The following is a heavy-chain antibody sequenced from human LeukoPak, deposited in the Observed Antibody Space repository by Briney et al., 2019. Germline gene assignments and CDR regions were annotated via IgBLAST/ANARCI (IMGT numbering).Heavy chain of an antibody. Sequence: GASVKVSCKASGYTFTSYGISWVRQAPGQGLEWMGWISAYNGNTNYAQKLQGRVTMTTDTSTGTAYMELRSLRSDDTAVYYCARVLWAAVSGRYFDYWGQGTLVTVSS. CDR3: ARVLWAAVSGRYFDY. J-gene: IGHJ4*02. D-gene: IGHD6-13*01. CDR1: GYTFTSYG. V-gene: IGHV1-18*01. CDR2: ISAYNGNT.